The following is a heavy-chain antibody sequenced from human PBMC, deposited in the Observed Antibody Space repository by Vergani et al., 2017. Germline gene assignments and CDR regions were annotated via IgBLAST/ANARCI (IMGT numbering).Heavy chain of an antibody. CDR1: GFTFDDYA. V-gene: IGHV3-9*01. D-gene: IGHD3-3*01. CDR3: AREYYDFWSGYSFYMDV. Sequence: EVQLVESGGGLVQPGRSLRLSCAASGFTFDDYAMHWVRQAPGKGLEWVSGISWNSGSIGYAYSVKGRFTISRDNAKNSLYLQMNSLRAEDTAVYYCAREYYDFWSGYSFYMDVWGKGTTVTVSS. CDR2: ISWNSGSI. J-gene: IGHJ6*03.